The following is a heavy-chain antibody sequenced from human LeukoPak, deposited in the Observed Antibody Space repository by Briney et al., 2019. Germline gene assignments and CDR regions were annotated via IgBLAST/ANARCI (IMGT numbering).Heavy chain of an antibody. D-gene: IGHD5-12*01. V-gene: IGHV4-31*03. Sequence: PSETLSLTCTVSGGSISRGGYYWSWIRQHPGKGLEWIGYIYYSGSTYYNPSLQSRVTISVDTSKNQFSLKLSSVTAADTAVYYCASGYDYISIFDYWGQGTLVTVSS. CDR3: ASGYDYISIFDY. J-gene: IGHJ4*02. CDR2: IYYSGST. CDR1: GGSISRGGYY.